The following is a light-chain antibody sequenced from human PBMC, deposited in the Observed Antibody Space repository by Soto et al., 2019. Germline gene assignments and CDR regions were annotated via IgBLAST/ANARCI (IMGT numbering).Light chain of an antibody. CDR2: NAS. CDR3: QHYNSYSEA. J-gene: IGKJ1*01. Sequence: DIQMTQSPSTLSGSVGDRVTITCRASQTISSWLAWYQQKPGKAPKLLIYNASTLKSGVPSRFCGSGSGTEFYHTISSLQPDDFATYYCQHYNSYSEAFGQGTKVDIK. CDR1: QTISSW. V-gene: IGKV1-5*03.